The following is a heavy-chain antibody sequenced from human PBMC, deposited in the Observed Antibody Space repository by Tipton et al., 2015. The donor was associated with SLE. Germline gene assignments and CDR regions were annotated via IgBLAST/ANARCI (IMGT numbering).Heavy chain of an antibody. CDR3: ARGGGSGSYSWSLGGDLYYFDY. CDR2: MNPNSGNT. V-gene: IGHV1-8*01. Sequence: QVQLVQSGAEVKKPGASVKVSCKASGYTFTSYDINWVRQATGQGLEWMGWMNPNSGNTGYAQKFQGRVTMTRNTSISTAYMELSSLRSEDTAVYYCARGGGSGSYSWSLGGDLYYFDYWGQGTLVTVSS. D-gene: IGHD3-10*01. CDR1: GYTFTSYD. J-gene: IGHJ4*02.